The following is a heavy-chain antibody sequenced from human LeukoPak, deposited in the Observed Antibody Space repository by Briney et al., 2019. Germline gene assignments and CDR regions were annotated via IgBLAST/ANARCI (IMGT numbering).Heavy chain of an antibody. J-gene: IGHJ4*02. D-gene: IGHD5-18*01. Sequence: ASVKVSCKASGYTFTSYDINWVRQATGQGLEWMGWMNPNSGNTGYAQKFQGRVTMTRNTSISTTYMELSSLRSEDAAVYYCARRNTGVVAGLDCWGQGTLVTVSS. CDR3: ARRNTGVVAGLDC. V-gene: IGHV1-8*01. CDR2: MNPNSGNT. CDR1: GYTFTSYD.